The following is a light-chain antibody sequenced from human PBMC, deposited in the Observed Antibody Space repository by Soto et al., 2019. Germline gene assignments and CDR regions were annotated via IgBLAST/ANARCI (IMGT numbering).Light chain of an antibody. CDR1: ISDVGGYNY. V-gene: IGLV2-14*03. CDR2: DVS. CDR3: AAWDDSLNGHV. Sequence: QSALTQPASVSGSPGQSITISCAGTISDVGGYNYVSWYQQHPGKAPKLIIYDVSDRPSGVSNRFSGSRSGTTASLAISGLQSEDEADYYCAAWDDSLNGHVFGTGTKVTVL. J-gene: IGLJ1*01.